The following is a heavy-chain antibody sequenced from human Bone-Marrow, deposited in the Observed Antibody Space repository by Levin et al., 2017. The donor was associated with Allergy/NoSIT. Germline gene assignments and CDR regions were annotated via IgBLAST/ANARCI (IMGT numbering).Heavy chain of an antibody. V-gene: IGHV4-59*01. Sequence: SQTLSLTCTVSGGSITYYYWSWVRQPPGKGLEWIGYISYTGTTNYNPSLKSRVTMSVDASKNQFSMTLTSMSAADTAVYYCARGPPSGPLADYWGQGTRVTVSS. J-gene: IGHJ4*02. D-gene: IGHD1-26*01. CDR1: GGSITYYY. CDR2: ISYTGTT. CDR3: ARGPPSGPLADY.